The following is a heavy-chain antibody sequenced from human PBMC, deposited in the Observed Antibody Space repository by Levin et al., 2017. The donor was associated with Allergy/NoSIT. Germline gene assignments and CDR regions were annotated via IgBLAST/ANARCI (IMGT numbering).Heavy chain of an antibody. J-gene: IGHJ3*02. Sequence: LSLTCAASGFPFRSYEMKWVRQAPGKGLEWVSYISSSGRTIYYADSVKGRFTISRDNAKNSLYLQMNSLRAEDTAVYYCATKSRDIVVVPGRKDAFDIWGQGTMVTVSS. CDR1: GFPFRSYE. CDR2: ISSSGRTI. V-gene: IGHV3-48*03. D-gene: IGHD2-2*01. CDR3: ATKSRDIVVVPGRKDAFDI.